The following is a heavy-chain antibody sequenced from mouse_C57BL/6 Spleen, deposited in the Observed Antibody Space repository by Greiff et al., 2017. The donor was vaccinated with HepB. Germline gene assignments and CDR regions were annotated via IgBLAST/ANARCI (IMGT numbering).Heavy chain of an antibody. CDR2: INTGSGGT. J-gene: IGHJ4*01. D-gene: IGHD3-3*01. Sequence: QVHVKQSGAELVRPGTSVLVSCKASGYAFFNYLIEWVKQRPGQGLVWIGVINTGSGGTNYNEKFKCKATLTADKSSSTDYMQLSSLTSEDSAVYFCARGTGLYAIDYWGQGTSVTVTT. CDR3: ARGTGLYAIDY. CDR1: GYAFFNYL. V-gene: IGHV1-54*01.